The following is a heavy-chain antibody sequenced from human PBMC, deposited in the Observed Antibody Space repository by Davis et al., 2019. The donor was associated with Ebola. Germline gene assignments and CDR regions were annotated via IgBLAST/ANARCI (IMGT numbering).Heavy chain of an antibody. Sequence: PSETLSLTCPVSGGSISSSSYYWGWIRQPPGKGLDWIGSIYYSGSTYYNPSLKSRVTISVDTSKNQFALKLSSVTAADTAVYYCARTWQQLAGWFDPWGQGTLVTVSS. D-gene: IGHD6-13*01. CDR2: IYYSGST. V-gene: IGHV4-39*01. CDR3: ARTWQQLAGWFDP. CDR1: GGSISSSSYY. J-gene: IGHJ5*02.